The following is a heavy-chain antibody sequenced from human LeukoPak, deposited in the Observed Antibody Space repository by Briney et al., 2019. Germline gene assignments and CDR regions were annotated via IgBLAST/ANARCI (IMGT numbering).Heavy chain of an antibody. V-gene: IGHV3-30*18. D-gene: IGHD4-17*01. CDR2: ISYDGSNK. J-gene: IGHJ6*03. Sequence: PGGSLRLSCAASGFTFSSYGMHWVRQAPGKGLEWGAVISYDGSNKYYADSVKGRFTISRDNSKNTLYLQMNSLRAEDTAVYYCAKDATYGDYPYYYYMDVWGKGTTVTVSS. CDR1: GFTFSSYG. CDR3: AKDATYGDYPYYYYMDV.